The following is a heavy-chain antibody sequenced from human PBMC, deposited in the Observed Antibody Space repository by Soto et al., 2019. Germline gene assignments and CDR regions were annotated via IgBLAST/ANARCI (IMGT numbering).Heavy chain of an antibody. D-gene: IGHD5-18*01. CDR1: GGSISKYY. CDR3: ARHEDTAMVAYYYGMDV. V-gene: IGHV4-59*01. Sequence: SETLSLTCTVSGGSISKYYWSWIRQSPGKGLEWIGYIYYSGSTKYNPSLKSRVTISVDTSKNQFSLKLSSVTAADTAVYYCARHEDTAMVAYYYGMDVWGQGTTVTVSS. CDR2: IYYSGST. J-gene: IGHJ6*02.